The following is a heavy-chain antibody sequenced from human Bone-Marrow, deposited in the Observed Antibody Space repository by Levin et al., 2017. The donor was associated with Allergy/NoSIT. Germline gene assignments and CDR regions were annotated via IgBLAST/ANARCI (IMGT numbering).Heavy chain of an antibody. CDR1: GFTFSSYS. V-gene: IGHV3-21*01. CDR2: ISSANNYI. Sequence: PGGSLRLSCAASGFTFSSYSMNWVRQAPGKGLEWVSSISSANNYIYYSDSVKGRFTISRDNAKNSLYLQMNSLRAEDTAMYYCARDPAGYDSSGYDSRVAFDIWGQGTMVTVSS. J-gene: IGHJ3*02. CDR3: ARDPAGYDSSGYDSRVAFDI. D-gene: IGHD3-22*01.